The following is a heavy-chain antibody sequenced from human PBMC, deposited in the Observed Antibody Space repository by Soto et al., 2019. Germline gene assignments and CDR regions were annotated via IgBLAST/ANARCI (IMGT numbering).Heavy chain of an antibody. CDR3: ARFLRDDAFDI. J-gene: IGHJ3*02. V-gene: IGHV4-39*01. CDR1: GGSISSSSYY. CDR2: IYYSGST. Sequence: SETLSFTCTVSGGSISSSSYYWGWIRQPPGKGLEWIGSIYYSGSTYYNPSLKSRVTISVDTSKNQFSLKLSSVTAADTAVYYCARFLRDDAFDIWGQGTMVTVS. D-gene: IGHD3-16*01.